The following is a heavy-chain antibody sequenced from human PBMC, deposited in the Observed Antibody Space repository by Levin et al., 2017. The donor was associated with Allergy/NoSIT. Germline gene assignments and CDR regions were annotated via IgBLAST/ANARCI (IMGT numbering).Heavy chain of an antibody. V-gene: IGHV3-11*01. Sequence: AGGSLRLSCAASGFTFSDYYMSWIRQAPGKGLEWVSYISSSGSTIYYADSVKGRFTISRDNAKNSLYLQMNSLRAEDTAVYYCASGYQEYSNYVEVYFQHWGQGTLVTVSS. J-gene: IGHJ1*01. D-gene: IGHD4-11*01. CDR3: ASGYQEYSNYVEVYFQH. CDR2: ISSSGSTI. CDR1: GFTFSDYY.